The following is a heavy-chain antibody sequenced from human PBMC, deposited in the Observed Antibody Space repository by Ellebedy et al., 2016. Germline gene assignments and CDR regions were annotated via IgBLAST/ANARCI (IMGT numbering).Heavy chain of an antibody. Sequence: GESLKIPXAASGFTFSSNYMSWVRQAPGKGLVWVSRTNSDGSITTYADSVKGRFTLSRDNTKKSLFLQMSSLRAEDTGLYYCARGGKGGSYVDYWGQGTLVTVSS. CDR2: TNSDGSIT. CDR1: GFTFSSNY. J-gene: IGHJ4*02. V-gene: IGHV3-74*01. D-gene: IGHD3-16*01. CDR3: ARGGKGGSYVDY.